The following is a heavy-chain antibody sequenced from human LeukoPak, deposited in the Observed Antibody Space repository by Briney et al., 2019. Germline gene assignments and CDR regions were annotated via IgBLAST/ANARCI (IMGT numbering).Heavy chain of an antibody. V-gene: IGHV3-23*01. CDR2: ISGSGDST. Sequence: GGSLRLSCAASGFTFSSYAMSWVRQAPGRGLEWVSTISGSGDSTYYADSVKGRFTISRDNSKNTLYLQMNSLRPEDTAVYYCPKGCPSTSCYTSEYWGQGTLVTVSS. J-gene: IGHJ4*01. CDR1: GFTFSSYA. D-gene: IGHD2-2*02. CDR3: PKGCPSTSCYTSEY.